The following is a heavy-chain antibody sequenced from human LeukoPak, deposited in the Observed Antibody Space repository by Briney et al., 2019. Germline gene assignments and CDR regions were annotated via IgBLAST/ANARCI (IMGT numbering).Heavy chain of an antibody. V-gene: IGHV3-7*03. CDR1: GFTFSNYW. CDR3: AKHLRATNTYIFFGLDV. CDR2: IKQDGSER. Sequence: PGGSLRLSCAASGFTFSNYWMSWVRQAPGKRLEWVANIKQDGSERYYGASVKGRFTISRDNAKNSLYLQMTSLRPEDTALYYCAKHLRATNTYIFFGLDVWGQGTTVTVSS. D-gene: IGHD1-26*01. J-gene: IGHJ6*02.